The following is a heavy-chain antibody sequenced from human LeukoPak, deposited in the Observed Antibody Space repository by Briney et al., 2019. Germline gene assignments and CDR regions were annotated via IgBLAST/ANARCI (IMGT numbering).Heavy chain of an antibody. CDR2: IYYSGST. V-gene: IGHV4-59*01. Sequence: PSETLSLTCTVSGGSISSYYWSWIRQPPGKGLEWIGYIYYSGSTNYNPSLKSRVTISVDTSKNQFSLKLSSVTAADTAVYYCARGECGGDCYTPVDAFDIWGQGTMVTVSS. CDR1: GGSISSYY. CDR3: ARGECGGDCYTPVDAFDI. D-gene: IGHD2-21*02. J-gene: IGHJ3*02.